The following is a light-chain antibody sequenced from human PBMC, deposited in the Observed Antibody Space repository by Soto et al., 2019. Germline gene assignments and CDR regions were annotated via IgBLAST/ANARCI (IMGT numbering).Light chain of an antibody. CDR3: QTWGTGILV. Sequence: QAVVTQSPSASASLGASVKLTCTLSSGHSSYAITWHQQQPEKGPRYLMKLNSDGSHRKGDGIPDRFSGSSSGAERYLTISSLQSEDEADYYCQTWGTGILVFGGGTKLTVL. J-gene: IGLJ2*01. CDR1: SGHSSYA. V-gene: IGLV4-69*01. CDR2: LNSDGSH.